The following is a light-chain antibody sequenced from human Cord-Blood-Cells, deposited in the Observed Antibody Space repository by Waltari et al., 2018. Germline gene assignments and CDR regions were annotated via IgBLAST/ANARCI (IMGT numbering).Light chain of an antibody. J-gene: IGKJ1*01. Sequence: DIVMTQSPDSLAVSLGERATINCKSSQSVLYSSNNKNYLAWYQQKPGQPPKLRIYWASTRESGVPDRFSGSGSGTDFTLTISSLQAEDVAVYYCQQCYSTPPTFGQGTKVEIK. V-gene: IGKV4-1*01. CDR3: QQCYSTPPT. CDR2: WAS. CDR1: QSVLYSSNNKNY.